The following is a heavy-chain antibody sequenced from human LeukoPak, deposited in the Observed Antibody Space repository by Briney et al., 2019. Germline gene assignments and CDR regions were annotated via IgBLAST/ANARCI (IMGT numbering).Heavy chain of an antibody. V-gene: IGHV3-30*03. Sequence: GGSLRLSCAASGFRFTNFGMHWVRQAPGKGLEWVSVISYSGSVQFYADSVKGRFTISRDNAKNSLYLQMNSLRDEDTAMYYCARDLGHWGQGTLVTVSS. CDR1: GFRFTNFG. J-gene: IGHJ1*01. CDR2: ISYSGSVQ. CDR3: ARDLGH.